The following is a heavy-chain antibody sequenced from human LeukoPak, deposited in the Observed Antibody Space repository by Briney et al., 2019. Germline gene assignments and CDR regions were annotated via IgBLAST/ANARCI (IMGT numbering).Heavy chain of an antibody. D-gene: IGHD2-15*01. Sequence: GGSLRLSCVASGFTFSSHSINWVRQAPGKGLEWIATVTSTNKIHYADSVKGRFTISRDNAENSVYLQMNSLRDEDTAVYYCARGGFCSGGSCYSARNWFDPWGQGTLVTVSS. J-gene: IGHJ5*02. CDR1: GFTFSSHS. CDR2: VTSTNKI. V-gene: IGHV3-69-1*01. CDR3: ARGGFCSGGSCYSARNWFDP.